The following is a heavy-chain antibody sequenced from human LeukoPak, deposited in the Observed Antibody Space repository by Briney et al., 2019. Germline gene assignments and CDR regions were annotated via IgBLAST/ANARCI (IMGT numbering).Heavy chain of an antibody. J-gene: IGHJ5*02. CDR1: GGSISSGGYF. CDR2: IYYNGGT. V-gene: IGHV4-31*03. Sequence: SETLSLTCSVSGGSISSGGYFWSWIRQHPGKGLEWIGYIYYNGGTHYNPSLKSRVAVSLDTSKNQFSLKLSSVTAADTAVYYCASITVAGRVRWFDPWGQGTLVTVST. D-gene: IGHD6-19*01. CDR3: ASITVAGRVRWFDP.